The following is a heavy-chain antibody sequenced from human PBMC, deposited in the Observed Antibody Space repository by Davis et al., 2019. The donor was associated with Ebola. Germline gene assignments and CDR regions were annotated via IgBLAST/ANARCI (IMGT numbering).Heavy chain of an antibody. D-gene: IGHD5-24*01. V-gene: IGHV4-34*01. J-gene: IGHJ4*02. CDR2: INHSGST. Sequence: SETLSLTCAVYGGSFSGYYWSWIRQPPGKGLEWIGEINHSGSTNYNPSLKSRVTISVDTSKNQFSLKLSSVTAADTAVYYCARGKDGYNIYWGQGTLVTVSS. CDR3: ARGKDGYNIY. CDR1: GGSFSGYY.